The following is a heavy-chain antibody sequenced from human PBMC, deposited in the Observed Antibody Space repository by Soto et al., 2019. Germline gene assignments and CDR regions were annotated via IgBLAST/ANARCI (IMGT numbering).Heavy chain of an antibody. CDR3: ARVLCSSQTCYFPDWFDP. D-gene: IGHD2-2*01. J-gene: IGHJ5*02. CDR1: GGSISSGANY. CDR2: IYYSGSA. V-gene: IGHV4-31*03. Sequence: PAETLSLTCTVSGGSISSGANYWSWVRQGPGKGLEWIGNIYYSGSAYYNPSLKSRLTMSVDTSKNSFSLKLTSVTAADTAVYYCARVLCSSQTCYFPDWFDPWGQGTLVTVSS.